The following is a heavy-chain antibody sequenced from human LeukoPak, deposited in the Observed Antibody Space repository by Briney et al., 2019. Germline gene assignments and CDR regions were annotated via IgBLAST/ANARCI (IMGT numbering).Heavy chain of an antibody. CDR2: IIPIFGTA. D-gene: IGHD4-17*01. J-gene: IGHJ6*03. CDR1: GGTFSSYA. Sequence: SVKASCKASGGTFSSYAISWVRQAAGQGLEWMGGIIPIFGTANYAQKFQGRVKITTDESTSTAYMELSSLRSEDTAVYYCARDHYGDYKPYYYYMDVWGKGTTVTVSS. V-gene: IGHV1-69*05. CDR3: ARDHYGDYKPYYYYMDV.